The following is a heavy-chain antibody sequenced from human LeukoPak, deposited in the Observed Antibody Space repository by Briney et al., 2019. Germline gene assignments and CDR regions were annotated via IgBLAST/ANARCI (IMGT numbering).Heavy chain of an antibody. D-gene: IGHD5-24*01. CDR3: ARNIRDGYNTGWFDP. CDR1: GYTFTGYY. CDR2: INPNSGGT. Sequence: ASVKVSCKASGYTFTGYYMHWVRQAPGQGLEWMGWINPNSGGTNCAQKFQDRVTMTRDTSISTAYTELSRLRSDDTAVYYCARNIRDGYNTGWFDPWGQGTLVTVSS. V-gene: IGHV1-2*02. J-gene: IGHJ5*02.